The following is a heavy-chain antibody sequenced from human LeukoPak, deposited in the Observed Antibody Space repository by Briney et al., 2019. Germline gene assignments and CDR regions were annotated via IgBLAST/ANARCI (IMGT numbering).Heavy chain of an antibody. Sequence: PGGSLRLSCAASGFTFSSYSMNWVRQAPGKGLEWVSSISSSSSYIYYADSVKGRFTISRDNAKNSLYLQMNSLRAEDTAVYYCAKDSLMATVTYYFDYWGQGTLVTVSS. J-gene: IGHJ4*02. CDR2: ISSSSSYI. V-gene: IGHV3-21*04. D-gene: IGHD4-17*01. CDR1: GFTFSSYS. CDR3: AKDSLMATVTYYFDY.